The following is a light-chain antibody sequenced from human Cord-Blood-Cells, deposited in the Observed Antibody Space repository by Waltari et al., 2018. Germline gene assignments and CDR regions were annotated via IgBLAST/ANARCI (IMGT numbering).Light chain of an antibody. CDR1: SSDAGSSNL. V-gene: IGLV2-23*01. Sequence: QSALTQPASVSGSPGQSITIPCTGTSSDAGSSNLLSSYQQHPGKAPKLMIYEGSKRPSGVSNRFSGSKSGNTASLTISGLQAEDEADYYCCSYAGSSTLAVFGGGTQLTVL. CDR2: EGS. J-gene: IGLJ7*01. CDR3: CSYAGSSTLAV.